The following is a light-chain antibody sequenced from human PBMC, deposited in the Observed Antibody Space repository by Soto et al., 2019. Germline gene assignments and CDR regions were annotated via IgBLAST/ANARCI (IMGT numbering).Light chain of an antibody. J-gene: IGKJ3*01. CDR1: QSVSSSY. CDR3: QLYGSSFT. Sequence: EIVLTQSPGTLSLSPGERATLSCRASQSVSSSYLAWYQQKPGQAPRLFIYGASSRATGIPDRFSGSGSGTDFTLTISRLEPEDFAVYYCQLYGSSFTFGPGTKVDIK. V-gene: IGKV3-20*01. CDR2: GAS.